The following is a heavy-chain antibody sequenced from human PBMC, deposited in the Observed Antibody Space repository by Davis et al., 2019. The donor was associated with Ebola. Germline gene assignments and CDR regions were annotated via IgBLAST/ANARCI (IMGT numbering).Heavy chain of an antibody. J-gene: IGHJ4*02. CDR2: INQDGSQI. CDR1: GFTVSSNH. CDR3: ARIYGRGSPPTY. D-gene: IGHD3-10*01. Sequence: GGSLRLSCAASGFTVSSNHMSWVRQAPGKGLEWVANINQDGSQINYVDSVRGRFTISRDNAKSSLYLQMDSLRAEDTAVYFCARIYGRGSPPTYRGQGTLVTVSS. V-gene: IGHV3-7*03.